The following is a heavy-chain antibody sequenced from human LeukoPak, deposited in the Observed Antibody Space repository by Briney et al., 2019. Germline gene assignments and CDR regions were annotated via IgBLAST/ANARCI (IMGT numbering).Heavy chain of an antibody. J-gene: IGHJ4*02. CDR2: IYPGDSDI. D-gene: IGHD4-11*01. CDR1: GYSLSNYW. Sequence: GESLKISCQASGYSLSNYWIGWVRQLPDKGLKWMAIIYPGDSDIRYSPSSQGRVTISADKSINTAYLQWSSLKASDTAIYYCARLQSLATVAFLFDSWGQGTLVTVSS. CDR3: ARLQSLATVAFLFDS. V-gene: IGHV5-51*01.